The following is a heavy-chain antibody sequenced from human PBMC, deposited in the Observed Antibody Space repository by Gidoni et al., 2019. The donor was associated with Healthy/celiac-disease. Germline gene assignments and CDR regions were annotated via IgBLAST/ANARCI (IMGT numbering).Heavy chain of an antibody. CDR3: AREAGSGWRYYYYYGMDV. J-gene: IGHJ6*02. V-gene: IGHV4-34*01. D-gene: IGHD6-19*01. CDR2: INHSGST. CDR1: GGSFSGYY. Sequence: QVQLQQWGAGLLKHSETLSLTCAVYGGSFSGYYWSWIRQPPGKGLEWIGEINHSGSTNYNPSLRSRVTISVDTSKNQFSLKLSSVTAADTAVYYCAREAGSGWRYYYYYGMDVWGQGTTVTVSS.